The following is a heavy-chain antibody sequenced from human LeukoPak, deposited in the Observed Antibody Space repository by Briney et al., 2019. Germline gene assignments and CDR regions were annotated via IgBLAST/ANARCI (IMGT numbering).Heavy chain of an antibody. V-gene: IGHV3-30*02. CDR2: IRYDGSNK. D-gene: IGHD3-10*01. CDR3: ARGKRITMVRGFDP. J-gene: IGHJ5*02. CDR1: GFTFSSYG. Sequence: GGSLRLSCAASGFTFSSYGMHWVRQAPGKGLEWVAFIRYDGSNKYYADSVKGRFTISRDNSKNTLYLQMNSLRAEDTAVYYCARGKRITMVRGFDPWGQGTLVTVSS.